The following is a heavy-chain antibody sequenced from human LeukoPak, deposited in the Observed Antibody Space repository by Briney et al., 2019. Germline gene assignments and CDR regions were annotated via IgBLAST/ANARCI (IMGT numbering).Heavy chain of an antibody. D-gene: IGHD6-6*01. CDR2: IIPILGIA. J-gene: IGHJ6*02. V-gene: IGHV1-69*04. CDR1: GGTFSSYA. CDR3: ARERVAARSYYYYGMDV. Sequence: SVNVSCKASGGTFSSYAISWVRQAPGQGLEWLGRIIPILGIANYAQKFQGRVTITADKSTSTAYMELSSLRSEDTAVYYCARERVAARSYYYYGMDVWGQGTTVTVSS.